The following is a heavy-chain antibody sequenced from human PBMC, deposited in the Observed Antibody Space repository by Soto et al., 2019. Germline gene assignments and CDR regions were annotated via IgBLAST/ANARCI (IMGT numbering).Heavy chain of an antibody. D-gene: IGHD4-17*01. CDR1: GFTVSSNY. V-gene: IGHV3-66*01. CDR3: ARGKLTTVTSHAFDI. Sequence: GGSLRLSCAASGFTVSSNYMSWVRQAPGKGLEWVSVIYSGGSTYYADSVKGRFTISRDNSKNTLYLQMNSLRAEDTAVYYCARGKLTTVTSHAFDIWGQGTMVTVSS. J-gene: IGHJ3*02. CDR2: IYSGGST.